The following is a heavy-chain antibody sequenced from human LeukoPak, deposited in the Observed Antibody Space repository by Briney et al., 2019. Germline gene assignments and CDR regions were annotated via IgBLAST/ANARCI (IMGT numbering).Heavy chain of an antibody. CDR1: GFTFDDYA. Sequence: PGRSLRLSCAASGFTFDDYAMHWVRQAPGKGLEWVSGISWNSGSIGYADSVKGRFTISRDNAKNSLYLQMNSLRAGDMALYYCAKSLSRYCSSTSCFGGFDYWGQGTLVTVSS. V-gene: IGHV3-9*03. CDR3: AKSLSRYCSSTSCFGGFDY. J-gene: IGHJ4*02. CDR2: ISWNSGSI. D-gene: IGHD2-2*01.